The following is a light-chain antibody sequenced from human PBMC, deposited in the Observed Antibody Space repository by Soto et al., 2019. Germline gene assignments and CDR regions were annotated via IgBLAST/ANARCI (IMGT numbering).Light chain of an antibody. J-gene: IGKJ1*01. V-gene: IGKV3-15*01. CDR3: QQYNSYSWT. CDR1: QSVSSN. Sequence: EIVLTQFPGTLSLSPGERATLSCRASQSVSSNLAWYQQKPGQAPRLLIYGASTRATGIPARFSGSGSETEFTLTISGLQPDDFASYYCQQYNSYSWTFGQGTKVDIK. CDR2: GAS.